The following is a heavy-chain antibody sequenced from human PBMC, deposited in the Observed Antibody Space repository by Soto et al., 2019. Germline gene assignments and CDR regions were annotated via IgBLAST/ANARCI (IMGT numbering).Heavy chain of an antibody. D-gene: IGHD1-26*01. V-gene: IGHV4-59*08. Sequence: SETLSLTCTVSGGSISSYYWSWIRQPPGKGLEWIGYIYYSGSTNYNPSLKSRVTISVDTSKNQFSLKLSSVTAADTAVYYCARWLYSGSYYFDYWGQGTLVTVSS. CDR3: ARWLYSGSYYFDY. CDR1: GGSISSYY. CDR2: IYYSGST. J-gene: IGHJ4*02.